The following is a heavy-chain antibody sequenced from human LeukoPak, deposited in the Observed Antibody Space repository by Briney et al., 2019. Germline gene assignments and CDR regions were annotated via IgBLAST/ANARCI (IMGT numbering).Heavy chain of an antibody. J-gene: IGHJ4*02. Sequence: GGSLRLSCAASGFTFNYYWLTWVRQAPGKGLEWVANIQQDGSEKYYVDSVKGRFIISRDNAKNSLYLQMNSLRAEDTAVYYCARVRKLRTRGVMNPLDYWGQGTLVTVSS. CDR1: GFTFNYYW. CDR2: IQQDGSEK. D-gene: IGHD3-10*01. CDR3: ARVRKLRTRGVMNPLDY. V-gene: IGHV3-7*01.